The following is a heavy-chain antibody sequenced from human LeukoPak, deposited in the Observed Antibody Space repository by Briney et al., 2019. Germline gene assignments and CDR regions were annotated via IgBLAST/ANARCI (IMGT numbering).Heavy chain of an antibody. CDR2: IIPNSGGT. V-gene: IGHV1-2*06. CDR1: GYTFTGYY. J-gene: IGHJ3*02. CDR3: AREYDYYDSSGYPRRDAFDI. Sequence: GASVKVSCKASGYTFTGYYMHWVRRAPGQGLEWMGRIIPNSGGTNYAQKFQGRVTMTRETSISTAYMELSRLRSDDTAVYYCAREYDYYDSSGYPRRDAFDIWGQGTMVTVSS. D-gene: IGHD3-22*01.